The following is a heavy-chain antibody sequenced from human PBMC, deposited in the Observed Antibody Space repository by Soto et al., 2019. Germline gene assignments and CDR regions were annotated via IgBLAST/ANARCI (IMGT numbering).Heavy chain of an antibody. D-gene: IGHD1-26*01. V-gene: IGHV3-23*01. CDR1: GFTFSSYA. J-gene: IGHJ4*02. CDR2: ISGSGGST. CDR3: AKDTDPEVGGSYRRGFDY. Sequence: GGSLRLSCAASGFTFSSYAMSWVRQAPGKGLEWVSAISGSGGSTYYADSVKGRFTISRDNSKNTLYLQMNSLRAEDTAVYYCAKDTDPEVGGSYRRGFDYWGQGTLVTVSS.